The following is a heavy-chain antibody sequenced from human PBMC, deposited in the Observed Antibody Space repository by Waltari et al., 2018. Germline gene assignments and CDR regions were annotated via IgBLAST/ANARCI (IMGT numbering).Heavy chain of an antibody. CDR3: ARVEWLLTGGFDY. J-gene: IGHJ4*02. V-gene: IGHV3-74*01. D-gene: IGHD5-12*01. Sequence: EVQLVESGGGLVQPAGSLRLSCAASGSTFSSYWLPWVRQAPGKGLVWVSRINTDGSSTSYADSVKGRFTISRDNAKNTLYLQMNSLRAEDTAVYYCARVEWLLTGGFDYWGQGTLVTVSS. CDR1: GSTFSSYW. CDR2: INTDGSST.